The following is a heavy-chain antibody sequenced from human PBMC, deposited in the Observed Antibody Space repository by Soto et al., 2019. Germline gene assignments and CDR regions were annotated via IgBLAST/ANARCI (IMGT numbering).Heavy chain of an antibody. CDR1: GYTFTSYG. V-gene: IGHV1-8*02. CDR2: MNPNSGNT. D-gene: IGHD3-10*01. Sequence: QVQLVQSGAEVKKPGASVKVSCKASGYTFTSYGISWVRQAPGQGLEWMGGMNPNSGNTGYAQKFQGRVTMTRNTSISTAYMELSSLRSEDTAVYYCASWGVRGGSIYYYYGMDVSGQGTTVTVSS. J-gene: IGHJ6*02. CDR3: ASWGVRGGSIYYYYGMDV.